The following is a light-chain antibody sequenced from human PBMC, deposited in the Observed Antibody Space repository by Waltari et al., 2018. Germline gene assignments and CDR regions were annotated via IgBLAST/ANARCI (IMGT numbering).Light chain of an antibody. Sequence: ETLMTQSPATLSLSPGERVTLSCRASQSVTSDLAWYQQKPGQAPRLLIHGASARATGIAARFSGSGSGTEFTLTVASMQSEDFAIYYCQQYNTWPLTFGGGTKVEI. J-gene: IGKJ4*01. V-gene: IGKV3-15*01. CDR2: GAS. CDR1: QSVTSD. CDR3: QQYNTWPLT.